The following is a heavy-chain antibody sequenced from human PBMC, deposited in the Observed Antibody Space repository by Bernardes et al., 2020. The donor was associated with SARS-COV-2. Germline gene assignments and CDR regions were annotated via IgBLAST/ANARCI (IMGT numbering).Heavy chain of an antibody. V-gene: IGHV3-30*18. CDR1: GFTFSNYG. J-gene: IGHJ4*02. Sequence: GGSLRLSCAASGFTFSNYGMHWFRQAPGKGLEWVAVVSHDGSTKSYADSVKGRFTISRDGSNTFYLQMNSLIPEDTAVYYCAKDGLTGVSFYENQLGITEFDYWSQGTLVTVSS. CDR3: AKDGLTGVSFYENQLGITEFDY. CDR2: VSHDGSTK. D-gene: IGHD3-3*01.